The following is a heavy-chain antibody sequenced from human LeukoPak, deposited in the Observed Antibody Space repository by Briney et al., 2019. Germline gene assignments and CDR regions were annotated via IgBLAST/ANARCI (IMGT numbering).Heavy chain of an antibody. D-gene: IGHD2-2*01. CDR3: ARREIMGYCSSTSYYPPNGMDV. Sequence: GGSLRLSCAASGFTFSDYYMSWIRQAPGKGLEWVSYISSSGSTIYYADSVKGRFTISRDNAKNSLYLQMNSLRAEDTAVYYCARREIMGYCSSTSYYPPNGMDVWGQGTTVTVSS. J-gene: IGHJ6*02. CDR2: ISSSGSTI. CDR1: GFTFSDYY. V-gene: IGHV3-11*01.